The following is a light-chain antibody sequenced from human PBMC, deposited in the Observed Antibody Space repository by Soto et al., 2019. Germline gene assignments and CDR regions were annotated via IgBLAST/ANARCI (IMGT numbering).Light chain of an antibody. Sequence: DIQMTQSPSSLSASVGDRLTITYRASQSITSYLNWYQQKPGKAPKLLIFATSSLQSGVPSRFSGSGSGTDFTLTISSLQPEDFATYYCQQSFLTPYTFGQGTKLEIK. CDR3: QQSFLTPYT. J-gene: IGKJ2*01. CDR1: QSITSY. V-gene: IGKV1-39*01. CDR2: ATS.